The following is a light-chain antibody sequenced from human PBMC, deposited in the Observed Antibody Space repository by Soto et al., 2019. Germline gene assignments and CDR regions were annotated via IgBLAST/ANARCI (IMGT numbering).Light chain of an antibody. CDR1: QSISNY. J-gene: IGKJ4*01. CDR3: HQSYKSGA. CDR2: AAS. Sequence: DIEMTQSPSSLSASVGDRVTITCRASQSISNYLNWYQQKPGKAPKLLIYAASTLQSGVPSRFSGSGSGTDFTLTISTLQPEDFATHYCHQSYKSGAFGGGTKVDI. V-gene: IGKV1-39*01.